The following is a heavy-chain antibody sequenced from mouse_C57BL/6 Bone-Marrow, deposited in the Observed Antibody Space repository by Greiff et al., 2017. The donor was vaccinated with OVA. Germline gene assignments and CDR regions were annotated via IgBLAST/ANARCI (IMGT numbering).Heavy chain of an antibody. D-gene: IGHD1-1*01. CDR3: ARAPPTYSGSIYWYFDV. J-gene: IGHJ1*03. Sequence: EVKLMESEGGLVQPGSSMKLSCTASGFTFSDYYMAWVRQVPEKGLEWVANIHYDGSSTYYLDSLKSRFIISRDNAKNNLYLQMSSLKSEDTATYYCARAPPTYSGSIYWYFDVWGTGTTVTVSS. CDR1: GFTFSDYY. V-gene: IGHV5-16*01. CDR2: IHYDGSST.